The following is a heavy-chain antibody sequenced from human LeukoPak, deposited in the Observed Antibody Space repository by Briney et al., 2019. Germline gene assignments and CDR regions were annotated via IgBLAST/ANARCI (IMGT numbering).Heavy chain of an antibody. CDR1: GGSISSGSYH. Sequence: SETLSLTCTVSGGSISSGSYHWGWIRQPPGRGLEWIVSIYYSGSTYYNPSLKSRVTISVDTSKNQFSLKLSSVTAADTAVYYCASRPSVGSSSHFDYWGQGTLVTASS. V-gene: IGHV4-39*01. CDR2: IYYSGST. J-gene: IGHJ4*02. CDR3: ASRPSVGSSSHFDY. D-gene: IGHD1-26*01.